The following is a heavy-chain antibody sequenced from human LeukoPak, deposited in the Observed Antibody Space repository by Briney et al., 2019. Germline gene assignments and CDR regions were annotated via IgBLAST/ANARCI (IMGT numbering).Heavy chain of an antibody. CDR1: GGSISSSSYY. Sequence: SETLSLTCTVSGGSISSSSYYWGWIRQPPGKGREWIGSIYYSGSTYYNPSLKSRVTISVDTSKNQFSLKLSSVTAADTAVYYCARNDGDYAVDYWGQGTLVTVSS. V-gene: IGHV4-39*01. CDR2: IYYSGST. D-gene: IGHD4-17*01. J-gene: IGHJ4*02. CDR3: ARNDGDYAVDY.